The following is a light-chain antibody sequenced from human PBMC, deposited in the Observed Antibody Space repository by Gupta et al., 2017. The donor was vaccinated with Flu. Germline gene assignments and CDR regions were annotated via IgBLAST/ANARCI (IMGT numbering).Light chain of an antibody. CDR2: DNN. V-gene: IGLV1-51*01. CDR1: SSNIGNNY. Sequence: QSVLTQPPSVSAAPGQKVTIFCSGSSSNIGNNYVSWYQQLPGTAPKLLIYDNNKRPSGIPDRFSGSKSGTSATLGITGLQTEDEADYYCGTWDSSLSDYVFGTGTKVTVL. J-gene: IGLJ1*01. CDR3: GTWDSSLSDYV.